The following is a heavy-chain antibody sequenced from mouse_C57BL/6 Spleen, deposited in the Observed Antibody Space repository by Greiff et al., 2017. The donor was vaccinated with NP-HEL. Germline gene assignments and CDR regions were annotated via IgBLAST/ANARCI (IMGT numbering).Heavy chain of an antibody. CDR3: ARGVWDFDY. J-gene: IGHJ2*01. V-gene: IGHV1-82*01. CDR1: GYAFSSSW. D-gene: IGHD2-10*02. CDR2: IYPGDGDT. Sequence: QVQLQQSGPELVKPGASVKISCKASGYAFSSSWMNWVKQRPGKGLEWIGRIYPGDGDTNYNGKFKGKATLTADKSSSTAYMQLSSLTSEDSAVYFCARGVWDFDYWGQGTTLTVSS.